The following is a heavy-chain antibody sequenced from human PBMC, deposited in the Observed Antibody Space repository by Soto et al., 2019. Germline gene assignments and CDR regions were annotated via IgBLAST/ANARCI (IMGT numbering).Heavy chain of an antibody. Sequence: QVQLVESGGGLVKPGGSLRLSCAASGFTFSDSYMTWIRQAPGKGLEWLSYISGSGDTIYYADSVKGRFTVSRDNAKNSLYLQMNSLRAEDTAVYYCPSDPYYYASEYWGQGTLVTVSS. V-gene: IGHV3-11*01. J-gene: IGHJ4*02. CDR2: ISGSGDTI. CDR1: GFTFSDSY. D-gene: IGHD3-10*01. CDR3: PSDPYYYASEY.